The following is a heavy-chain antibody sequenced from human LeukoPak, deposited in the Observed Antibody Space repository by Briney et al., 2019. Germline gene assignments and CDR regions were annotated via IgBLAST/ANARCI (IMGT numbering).Heavy chain of an antibody. CDR3: AKGIAAAGDY. V-gene: IGHV3-66*01. J-gene: IGHJ4*02. D-gene: IGHD6-13*01. CDR2: IYSGGST. Sequence: GGSLRLSCVVSGISLSNYAMSWVRQAPGKGLEWVSVIYSGGSTYYADSVKGRFTISRDNSKNTLYLQMNSLRAEDAAVYYCAKGIAAAGDYWGQGTLVTVSS. CDR1: GISLSNYA.